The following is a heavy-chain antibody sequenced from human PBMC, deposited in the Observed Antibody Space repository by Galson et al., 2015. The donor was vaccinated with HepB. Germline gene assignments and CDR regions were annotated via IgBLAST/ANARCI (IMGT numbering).Heavy chain of an antibody. CDR1: GYTFTGYY. V-gene: IGHV1-2*02. CDR2: INPNSGGT. Sequence: SVKVSCKASGYTFTGYYMHWVRQAPGQGLEWMGWINPNSGGTNYAQKFQGRVTMTRDASISTAYMELSRLRSDDTAVYYCARPGASIVVVVAGDDAFDIWGQGTMVTVSS. CDR3: ARPGASIVVVVAGDDAFDI. D-gene: IGHD2-15*01. J-gene: IGHJ3*02.